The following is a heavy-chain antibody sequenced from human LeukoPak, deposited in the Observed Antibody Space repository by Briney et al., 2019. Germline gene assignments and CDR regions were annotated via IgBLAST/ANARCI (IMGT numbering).Heavy chain of an antibody. Sequence: SVTVACKASGGTFSSYAISWVRQAPGQGLEWMGGIIPIFGTANYAQKFQGRVTITADESTSTAYMELSSLRSGDTAVYYCARDPVSTGSSGYPDWYFDLWGRGTLVTVSS. V-gene: IGHV1-69*13. CDR2: IIPIFGTA. CDR3: ARDPVSTGSSGYPDWYFDL. CDR1: GGTFSSYA. J-gene: IGHJ2*01. D-gene: IGHD3-22*01.